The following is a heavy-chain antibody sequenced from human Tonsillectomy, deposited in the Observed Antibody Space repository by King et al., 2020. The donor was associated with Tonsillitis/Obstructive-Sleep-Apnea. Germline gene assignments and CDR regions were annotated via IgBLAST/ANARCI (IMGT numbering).Heavy chain of an antibody. Sequence: VQLVESGGGLVQPGGSLRLSCAASGFIFSSYWMSWVRQAPGKGLEWVANINQDGSEKYYVDSVKGRFTISRDNAKKSLYLQMNSLKAEDTAVYYCARATGSGLPLFDYWGQGTLVTVSS. D-gene: IGHD3-10*01. CDR3: ARATGSGLPLFDY. J-gene: IGHJ4*02. CDR2: INQDGSEK. V-gene: IGHV3-7*04. CDR1: GFIFSSYW.